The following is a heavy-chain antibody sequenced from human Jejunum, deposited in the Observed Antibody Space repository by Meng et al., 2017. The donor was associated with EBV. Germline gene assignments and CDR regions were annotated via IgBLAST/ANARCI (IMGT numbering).Heavy chain of an antibody. V-gene: IGHV1-18*01. D-gene: IGHD4-11*01. J-gene: IGHJ4*02. Sequence: VQLVQSGAKGKKPGASMKVSCKVSGYTFTSYGISWVRQAPGQGLEWMAWISAYNGKTNYAQNLQGRVTLTTDTSTTTTYMELRSLRSDDTAVYYCARDGPDYGNYINFDYWGQGTLVTVSS. CDR3: ARDGPDYGNYINFDY. CDR2: ISAYNGKT. CDR1: GYTFTSYG.